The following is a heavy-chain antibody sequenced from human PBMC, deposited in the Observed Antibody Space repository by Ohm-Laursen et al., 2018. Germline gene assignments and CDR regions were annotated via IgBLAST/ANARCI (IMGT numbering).Heavy chain of an antibody. J-gene: IGHJ4*02. CDR3: AHDERAGVTSSS. CDR1: GFTFISYS. V-gene: IGHV3-23*01. Sequence: SLRLSCAASGFTFISYSINWVRQAPGKGLEWVSTISGSGGTTYYADSVKGRFTISRDNAKNSLYLQMNSLRAEDTAVYYCAHDERAGVTSSSWGQGTLVTVSS. CDR2: ISGSGGTT. D-gene: IGHD2-21*02.